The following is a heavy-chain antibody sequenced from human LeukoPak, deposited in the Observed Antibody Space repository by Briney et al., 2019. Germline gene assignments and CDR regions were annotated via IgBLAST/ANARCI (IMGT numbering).Heavy chain of an antibody. Sequence: PGGSLRLSCAASGFTFSSYGMHWVRQAPGKGLECVAVVSYDGSNKYHADSVKGRFTISRDNSKNTLYLQMNSLRAEDTAVYYCAKDRRVGATGYGMDVWGQGTTVIVSS. CDR2: VSYDGSNK. CDR3: AKDRRVGATGYGMDV. D-gene: IGHD1-26*01. J-gene: IGHJ6*02. V-gene: IGHV3-30*18. CDR1: GFTFSSYG.